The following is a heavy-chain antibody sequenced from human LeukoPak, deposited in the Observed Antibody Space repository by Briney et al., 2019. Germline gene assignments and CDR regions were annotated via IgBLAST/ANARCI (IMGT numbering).Heavy chain of an antibody. J-gene: IGHJ4*02. Sequence: QAGGSLRLSCAASGFTFSSYGMHWVRQAPGKGLEWVAFIRYDGSNKYYADSVRGRFTISRDNAKNSLYLQMNSLRGEDTAVYYCARLANYDSSGYFDYWGQGTLVTVSS. V-gene: IGHV3-30*02. CDR3: ARLANYDSSGYFDY. CDR2: IRYDGSNK. D-gene: IGHD3-22*01. CDR1: GFTFSSYG.